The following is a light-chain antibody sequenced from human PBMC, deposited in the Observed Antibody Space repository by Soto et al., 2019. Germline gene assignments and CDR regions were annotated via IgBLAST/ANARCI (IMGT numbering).Light chain of an antibody. Sequence: EKVMTQSPVTLSVSPGESATLSCRASQSVGSNLAWYQQQPGQAPRLLIYGASTRATGIPARFSGSGSGTEFTLTISSLQSDDTAVYYCQQDNNWLPWTFGQGTKVEIK. CDR2: GAS. V-gene: IGKV3-15*01. CDR1: QSVGSN. CDR3: QQDNNWLPWT. J-gene: IGKJ1*01.